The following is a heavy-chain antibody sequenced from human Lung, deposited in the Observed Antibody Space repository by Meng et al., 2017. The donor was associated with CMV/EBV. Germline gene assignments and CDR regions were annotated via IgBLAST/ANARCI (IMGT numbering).Heavy chain of an antibody. CDR2: INEDGTDK. Sequence: GGSLRLSCAASGFTVTRNWMTWVRQAPGKGLEWVANINEDGTDKNYLDSVKGRFTISRDNVKKSVYLQMNTLRGEDTAVYYCARPIEGIRETLDYWGQGTXVTVSS. J-gene: IGHJ4*02. CDR1: GFTVTRNW. V-gene: IGHV3-7*01. CDR3: ARPIEGIRETLDY. D-gene: IGHD3-10*01.